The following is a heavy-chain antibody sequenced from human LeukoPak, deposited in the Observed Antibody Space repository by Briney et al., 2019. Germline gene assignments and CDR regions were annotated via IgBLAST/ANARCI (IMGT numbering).Heavy chain of an antibody. CDR1: GFTFSSYA. Sequence: GGSLRLSCAASGFTFSSYAMSWVRQAPGKGLEWVSGISDSGHTTYYADSVKGRFTISRDNSKNTLYLQMNSLRAEDTAVYYCAKDKGPYCIRTSCYTGNWFDPWGQGTLVPVSS. D-gene: IGHD2-2*02. J-gene: IGHJ5*02. CDR2: ISDSGHTT. V-gene: IGHV3-23*01. CDR3: AKDKGPYCIRTSCYTGNWFDP.